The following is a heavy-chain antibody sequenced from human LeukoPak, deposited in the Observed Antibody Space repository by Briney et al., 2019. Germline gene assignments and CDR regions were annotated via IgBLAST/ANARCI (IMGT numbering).Heavy chain of an antibody. Sequence: GGSLRLSCAASGFTFSSYSMNWVRQAPGKGLEWVSSISSSSSYIYYADSVKGRFTISRDNAKNSLYLQMNSLRAVDTAVYYCARDDAYCSGGSCYTRVLDYWGQGTLVTVSS. V-gene: IGHV3-21*01. CDR2: ISSSSSYI. CDR1: GFTFSSYS. J-gene: IGHJ4*02. D-gene: IGHD2-15*01. CDR3: ARDDAYCSGGSCYTRVLDY.